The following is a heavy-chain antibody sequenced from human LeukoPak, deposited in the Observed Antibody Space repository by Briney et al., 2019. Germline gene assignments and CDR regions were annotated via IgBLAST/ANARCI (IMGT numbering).Heavy chain of an antibody. CDR3: ARGYYNSSGNYPRYFDS. CDR1: VYTITRYG. D-gene: IGHD3-22*01. J-gene: IGHJ4*02. V-gene: IGHV1-18*01. CDR2: ISAYTVNT. Sequence: ASVKVSSKASVYTITRYGINWVRQTPGQRLEWMGWISAYTVNTNYTQKLQGRVTMTTDTPSSTAYMELRRLRSDDTAVYYCARGYYNSSGNYPRYFDSWGQGTLVTVSS.